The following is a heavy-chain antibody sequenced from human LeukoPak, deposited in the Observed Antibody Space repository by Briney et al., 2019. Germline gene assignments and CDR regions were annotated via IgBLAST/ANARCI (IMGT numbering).Heavy chain of an antibody. D-gene: IGHD6-19*01. Sequence: SETLSLTCTVSGGSISSYYWSWIRQPAGKGLEWIGRIYTSGSTNYNPSLKRRVTTSADTSKNHFSLKLSSVTAADTAVYYCARDGAVSGLDYWGQGTLVTVSS. J-gene: IGHJ4*02. CDR1: GGSISSYY. CDR3: ARDGAVSGLDY. CDR2: IYTSGST. V-gene: IGHV4-4*07.